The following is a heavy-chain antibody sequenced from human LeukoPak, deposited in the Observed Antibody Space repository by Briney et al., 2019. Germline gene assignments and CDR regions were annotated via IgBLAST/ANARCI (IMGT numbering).Heavy chain of an antibody. Sequence: PGGSLRLSCAASGFTFSSYEMNWVRQAPGKGLEWVSYISSSGSTIYYADSVKGRFTISRDNAKNSLYLQMNSLRGEDTAVYYCSREVYYYGSGSYSYYYGMDVWGKGTTVTVSS. D-gene: IGHD3-10*01. CDR1: GFTFSSYE. CDR3: SREVYYYGSGSYSYYYGMDV. V-gene: IGHV3-48*03. J-gene: IGHJ6*04. CDR2: ISSSGSTI.